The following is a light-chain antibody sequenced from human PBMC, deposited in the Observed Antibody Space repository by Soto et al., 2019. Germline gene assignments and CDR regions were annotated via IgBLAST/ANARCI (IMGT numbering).Light chain of an antibody. V-gene: IGKV3D-20*02. CDR1: QTVRNNY. J-gene: IGKJ5*01. CDR3: QQRSNWPPIT. Sequence: EIVLTQSPGTLSLSPVERATLSCMASQTVRNNYLAWYQQKPGQAPRLLIYDASSRATGIPDRFSGSGSGTDFTLTISSLEPEDFAVYYCQQRSNWPPITFGQGTRLEIK. CDR2: DAS.